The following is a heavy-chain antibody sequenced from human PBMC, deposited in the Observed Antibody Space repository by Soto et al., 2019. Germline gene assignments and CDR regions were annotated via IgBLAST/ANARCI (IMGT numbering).Heavy chain of an antibody. V-gene: IGHV4-4*07. J-gene: IGHJ4*02. D-gene: IGHD7-27*01. CDR3: ARDGMTTGDT. CDR2: VFSSVSD. Sequence: KAXETLSLTCIISGVSVRSYPWSWVRQPANKGLEWIGRVFSSVSDTYNPSLKSRVTITMDTPENRISLKLDSVTAADAGVYHCARDGMTTGDTWGPGTAVTV. CDR1: GVSVRSYP.